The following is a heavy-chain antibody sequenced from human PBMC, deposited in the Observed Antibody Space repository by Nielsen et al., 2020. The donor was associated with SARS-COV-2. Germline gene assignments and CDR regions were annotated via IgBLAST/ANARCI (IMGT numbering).Heavy chain of an antibody. J-gene: IGHJ4*02. D-gene: IGHD3-22*01. CDR1: GFTFSSYA. CDR3: ARGGKRFDSSGYFSPDY. V-gene: IGHV3-30-3*01. CDR2: ISYDGSNR. Sequence: GGSLRLSCAASGFTFSSYAFHWVRQAPGKGLEWVAVISYDGSNRYYADSVEGRFTISRDNSKNTLYLQMNSLRAGDTAVYYCARGGKRFDSSGYFSPDYWGQGTLVTVSS.